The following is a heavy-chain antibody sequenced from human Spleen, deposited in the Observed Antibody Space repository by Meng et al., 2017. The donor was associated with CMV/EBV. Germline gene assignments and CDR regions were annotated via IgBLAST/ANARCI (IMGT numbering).Heavy chain of an antibody. CDR3: ARPYDFWSGVLYYYYGMDV. D-gene: IGHD3-3*01. V-gene: IGHV1-69*10. J-gene: IGHJ6*02. CDR1: GYTFTSYG. CDR2: IIPILGIA. Sequence: SVKVSCKASGYTFTSYGISWVRQAPGQGLEWMGGIIPILGIANYAQKFQGRVTITADKSTSTAYMELSSLRSEDTAVYCCARPYDFWSGVLYYYYGMDVWGQGTTVTVSS.